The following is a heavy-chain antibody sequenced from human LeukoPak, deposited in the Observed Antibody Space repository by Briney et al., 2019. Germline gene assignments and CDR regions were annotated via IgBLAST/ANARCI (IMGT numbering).Heavy chain of an antibody. J-gene: IGHJ4*02. CDR1: GGSISSYY. CDR2: IYYSGST. Sequence: SETLSLTCTVAGGSISSYYWSWIRQPPGKGLEWIGYIYYSGSTNYNPSLKSRVTISVDTSKNQFSLKLSSVTAADTAVYYCARGCYDFWSGYFAYWGQGTLVTVSS. D-gene: IGHD3-3*01. CDR3: ARGCYDFWSGYFAY. V-gene: IGHV4-59*01.